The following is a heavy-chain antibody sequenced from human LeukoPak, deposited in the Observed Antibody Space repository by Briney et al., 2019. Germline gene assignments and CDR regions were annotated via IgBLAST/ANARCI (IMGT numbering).Heavy chain of an antibody. J-gene: IGHJ4*02. CDR1: GGSISSYY. D-gene: IGHD1-26*01. Sequence: SETLSLTCTVSGGSISSYYWSWIRQPPGKGLEWIGYIYYSGSTNYNPSLKSRVTISVDTSKNQFSLKLSSVTAADTAVYYCARQVQEVGARGGYFDYWGQGTLVTVSS. CDR3: ARQVQEVGARGGYFDY. CDR2: IYYSGST. V-gene: IGHV4-59*08.